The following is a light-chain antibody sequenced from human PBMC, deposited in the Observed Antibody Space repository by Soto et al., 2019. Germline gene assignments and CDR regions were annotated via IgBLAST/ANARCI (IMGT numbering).Light chain of an antibody. V-gene: IGLV3-21*02. Sequence: SYELAQPPSVSVAPGQTARITCGGNDIARKTVHWYQQKPGQAPVLVVYDDDERPSGIPERFSGYNSGNTATLTISRVEAGDEADYYCQVWDISSDHHVFGTGTKVTVL. CDR1: DIARKT. CDR3: QVWDISSDHHV. CDR2: DDD. J-gene: IGLJ1*01.